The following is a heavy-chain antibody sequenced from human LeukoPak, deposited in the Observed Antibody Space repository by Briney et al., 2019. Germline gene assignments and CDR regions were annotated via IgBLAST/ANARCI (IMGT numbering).Heavy chain of an antibody. CDR2: ISSSSSNI. J-gene: IGHJ4*02. CDR3: ALHYYDSSGYPYYFDY. CDR1: GFSFSTYS. D-gene: IGHD3-22*01. Sequence: PGGSLRLSCAASGFSFSTYSMNWVRLAPGKGLEWVSSISSSSSNIYYADSVKGRFTISRDNSKNTLYLQMNSLRAEDTAVYYCALHYYDSSGYPYYFDYWGQGTLVTVSS. V-gene: IGHV3-21*04.